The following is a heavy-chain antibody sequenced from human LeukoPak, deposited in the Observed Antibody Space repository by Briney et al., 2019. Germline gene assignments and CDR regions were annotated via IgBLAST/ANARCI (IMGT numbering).Heavy chain of an antibody. CDR1: GFTFSSYE. D-gene: IGHD3-10*01. CDR2: ISSSSSTI. CDR3: AKPGEVRGVIGGSWFDP. J-gene: IGHJ5*02. V-gene: IGHV3-48*01. Sequence: PGGSLRLSCAASGFTFSSYEMNWVRQAPGKGLEWVSYISSSSSTIYYADSVKGRFTISRDNAKNSLYLQMNSLRAEDTAVYYCAKPGEVRGVIGGSWFDPWGQGTLVTVSS.